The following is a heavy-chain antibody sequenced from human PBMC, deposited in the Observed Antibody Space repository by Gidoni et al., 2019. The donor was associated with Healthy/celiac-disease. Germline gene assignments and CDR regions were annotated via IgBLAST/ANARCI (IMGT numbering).Heavy chain of an antibody. CDR3: ARHVVKVYFDY. Sequence: GYIYYSGSTNYNPSLKSRVTISVDTSKNQFSLKLSSVTAADTAVYYCARHVVKVYFDYWGQGTLVTVSS. V-gene: IGHV4-59*08. CDR2: IYYSGST. D-gene: IGHD2-21*01. J-gene: IGHJ4*02.